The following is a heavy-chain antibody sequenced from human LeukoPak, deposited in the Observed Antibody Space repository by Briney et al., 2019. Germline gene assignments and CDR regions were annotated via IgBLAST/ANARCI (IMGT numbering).Heavy chain of an antibody. J-gene: IGHJ4*02. CDR2: ISSSSRTI. CDR1: GFTFSSYS. V-gene: IGHV3-48*01. D-gene: IGHD5-12*01. CDR3: ASGYSGYGTGFDY. Sequence: GGSLRLSCAASGFTFSSYSMNSARQAPGKGLEWVSYISSSSRTINYAASVKGRFTISRDNAKNSLYLQMNSLRAEDTAVYYCASGYSGYGTGFDYWGQGTLVTVSS.